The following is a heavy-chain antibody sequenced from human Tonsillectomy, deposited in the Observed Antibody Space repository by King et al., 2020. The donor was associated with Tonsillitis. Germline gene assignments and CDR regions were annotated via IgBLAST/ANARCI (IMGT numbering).Heavy chain of an antibody. V-gene: IGHV3-23*04. J-gene: IGHJ3*02. CDR3: AKASGIYAGGAFDI. D-gene: IGHD2/OR15-2a*01. Sequence: VLLVQSGGGLVQPGGSLRLSCGASGFTLSSYAMSWVRQAPGKGLEWVSAVSDSGSGTYYADSVRGRFTISRDNSKNTLYLQMNSLRAEDTALYYCAKASGIYAGGAFDIWGQGTMVTVSS. CDR1: GFTLSSYA. CDR2: VSDSGSGT.